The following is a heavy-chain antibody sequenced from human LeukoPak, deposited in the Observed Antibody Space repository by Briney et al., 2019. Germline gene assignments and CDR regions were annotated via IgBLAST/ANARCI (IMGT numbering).Heavy chain of an antibody. CDR3: VHDGSSSGFFDY. J-gene: IGHJ4*02. CDR2: IKSKTDGGTT. V-gene: IGHV3-15*01. CDR1: GFTFSSYA. Sequence: KSGGSLRLSCAASGFTFSSYAMPWVRQAPGKGLEWVGRIKSKTDGGTTDYAAPVKGRFTISRDDSKNTLYLQMNSLKTEDTAVYYCVHDGSSSGFFDYWGQGTLVTVPS. D-gene: IGHD6-6*01.